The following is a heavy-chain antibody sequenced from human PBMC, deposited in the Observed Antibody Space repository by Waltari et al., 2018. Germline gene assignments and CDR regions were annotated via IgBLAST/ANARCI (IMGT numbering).Heavy chain of an antibody. Sequence: QVQLVQSGAEVKKPGASVKVSFEASGYHFAACYTYRLRRAPGQGLEWMGWINPNGGGTNYAQKFQGRVTMTSDTSISTAYMELSGLKSDDTAVYYCARPHYCDTSGTSYFDLWGRGTLVTVSP. D-gene: IGHD3-22*01. CDR1: GYHFAACY. CDR3: ARPHYCDTSGTSYFDL. V-gene: IGHV1-2*02. J-gene: IGHJ2*01. CDR2: INPNGGGT.